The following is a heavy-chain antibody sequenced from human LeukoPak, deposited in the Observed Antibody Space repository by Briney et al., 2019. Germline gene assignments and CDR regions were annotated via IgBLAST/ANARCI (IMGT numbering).Heavy chain of an antibody. CDR3: ARHVLGVVVPAASWFDP. D-gene: IGHD2-2*01. CDR2: IYHSGST. J-gene: IGHJ5*02. CDR1: GGSISSYY. Sequence: PSETLSLTCTVSGGSISSYYWGWIRQPPGKGLEWIGSIYHSGSTYYNPSLKSRVTISVDTSKNQFSLKLSSVTAADTAVYYCARHVLGVVVPAASWFDPWGQGTLVTVSS. V-gene: IGHV4-38-2*02.